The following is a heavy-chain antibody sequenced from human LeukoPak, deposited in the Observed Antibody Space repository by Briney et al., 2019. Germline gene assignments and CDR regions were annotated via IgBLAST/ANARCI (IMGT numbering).Heavy chain of an antibody. CDR2: IYTSGST. CDR1: GGSISSYY. J-gene: IGHJ4*02. Sequence: PSETLSLTCTVSGGSISSYYWSWIRQPAGKGLEWTGRIYTSGSTNYNPSLKSRVTMSVDTSKNQFSLKLSSVTAADTAVYYCARDMNDILTGYFFDYWGQGTLVTVSS. CDR3: ARDMNDILTGYFFDY. V-gene: IGHV4-4*07. D-gene: IGHD3-9*01.